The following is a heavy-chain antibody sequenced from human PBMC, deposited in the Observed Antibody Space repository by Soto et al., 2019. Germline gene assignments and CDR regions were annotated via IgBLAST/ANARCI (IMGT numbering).Heavy chain of an antibody. CDR1: GFTFSSYS. CDR2: ISSSSSTI. J-gene: IGHJ6*02. V-gene: IGHV3-48*02. D-gene: IGHD3-3*01. Sequence: GESLKISCAASGFTFSSYSMNWVRQAPGKGLEWVSYISSSSSTIYYADSVKGRFTISRDNAKNSLYLQMNSLRDEDTAVYYCARDGIPPYYDFHPNGYGMDVWGQGTTVTVSS. CDR3: ARDGIPPYYDFHPNGYGMDV.